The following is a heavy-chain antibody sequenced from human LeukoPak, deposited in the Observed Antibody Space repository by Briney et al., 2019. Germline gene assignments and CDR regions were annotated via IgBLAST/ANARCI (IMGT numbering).Heavy chain of an antibody. J-gene: IGHJ4*02. CDR3: ARDRPYYYAGDIDY. CDR2: ISYDGSNK. CDR1: GFTFSSYA. V-gene: IGHV3-30*04. Sequence: GGSLRLSCAASGFTFSSYAMHWVRQAPGKGLEWVAVISYDGSNKYYADSVKGRFTISRDNSKNTLYLQMNSLRADDTAVYYCARDRPYYYAGDIDYWGQGTLVTVSS. D-gene: IGHD3-10*01.